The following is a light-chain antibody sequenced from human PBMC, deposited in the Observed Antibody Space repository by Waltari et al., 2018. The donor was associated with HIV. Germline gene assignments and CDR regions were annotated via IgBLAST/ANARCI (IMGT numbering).Light chain of an antibody. V-gene: IGLV3-25*03. CDR2: KDS. CDR1: ELPKQY. CDR3: QSAGV. Sequence: SYELTQPPSVSVSPGQTARTTCSGDELPKQYANWYQQKPGQAPVLVIYKDSERPSWIPERFSGSNSGTTVTLTISGVQAEDEADYYCQSAGVFGTGTKVTIL. J-gene: IGLJ1*01.